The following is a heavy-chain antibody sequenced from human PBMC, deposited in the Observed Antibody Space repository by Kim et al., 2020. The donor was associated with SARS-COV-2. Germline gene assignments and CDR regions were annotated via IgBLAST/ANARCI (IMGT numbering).Heavy chain of an antibody. CDR2: ITASGGST. V-gene: IGHV3-23*01. CDR1: GFTFRNYA. CDR3: ARRITMIRGVAVSGMDV. D-gene: IGHD3-10*01. Sequence: WGSLRLSCAASGFTFRNYAMTWVRQAPGRGLEWVSSITASGGSTYSADSVKGRFTISRDNSKNTMYVQMSSLRADDTAVYYCARRITMIRGVAVSGMDV. J-gene: IGHJ6*01.